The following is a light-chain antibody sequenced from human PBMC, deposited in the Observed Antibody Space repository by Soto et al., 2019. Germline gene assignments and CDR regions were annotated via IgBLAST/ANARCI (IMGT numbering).Light chain of an antibody. CDR2: DAS. CDR1: QSISSW. J-gene: IGKJ3*01. Sequence: DIQMTQSPSTLSASVGDRVTVTCRASQSISSWLAWYQQKPGKAPKLLIYDASSLESGVPSRFSGSGSGAEFTLTISSLQPDDFATYYCQQYYSYSPFTFGPGTKVDIK. V-gene: IGKV1-5*01. CDR3: QQYYSYSPFT.